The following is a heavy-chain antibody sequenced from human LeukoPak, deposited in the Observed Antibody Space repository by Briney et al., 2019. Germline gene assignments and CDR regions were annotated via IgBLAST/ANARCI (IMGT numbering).Heavy chain of an antibody. Sequence: PGGSLRLSCAASEFTFNIYAMTWVRQAPGKGPEWVSAISGSGGSTYYADSVKGRFAISRDNSKNTLYLQMNSLRAEDTAVYYCAKAPGYYYYYGMDVWGQGTTVTVSS. CDR1: EFTFNIYA. J-gene: IGHJ6*02. V-gene: IGHV3-23*01. CDR3: AKAPGYYYYYGMDV. CDR2: ISGSGGST.